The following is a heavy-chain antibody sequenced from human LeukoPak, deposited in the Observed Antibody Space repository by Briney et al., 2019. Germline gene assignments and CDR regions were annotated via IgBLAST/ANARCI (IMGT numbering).Heavy chain of an antibody. CDR2: INPNSGGT. D-gene: IGHD6-13*01. J-gene: IGHJ6*03. V-gene: IGHV1-2*06. Sequence: GASVKVSCKASGYTFTGYYMHWVRQAPGQGLEWMGRINPNSGGTNYAQKFQGRVTMTRDTSISTAYMELSRLRSDDTAVYYCASFIAAAGQRYFYYYYYMDVWGKGTTVTVSS. CDR3: ASFIAAAGQRYFYYYYYMDV. CDR1: GYTFTGYY.